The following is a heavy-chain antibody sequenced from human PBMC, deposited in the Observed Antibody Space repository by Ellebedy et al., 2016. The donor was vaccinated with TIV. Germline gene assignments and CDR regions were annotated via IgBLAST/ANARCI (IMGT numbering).Heavy chain of an antibody. CDR1: GYTFTDYY. V-gene: IGHV1-2*04. CDR3: ARQSYSGRHFDY. J-gene: IGHJ4*02. CDR2: INPNSGDT. Sequence: ASVKVSCXASGYTFTDYYLHWVRQAPGQGLEWIRWINPNSGDTKYALRSRGWITMTRDTSISTAYMELSRPKSDDSAVYFCARQSYSGRHFDYWGQGTLVTVSS. D-gene: IGHD1-26*01.